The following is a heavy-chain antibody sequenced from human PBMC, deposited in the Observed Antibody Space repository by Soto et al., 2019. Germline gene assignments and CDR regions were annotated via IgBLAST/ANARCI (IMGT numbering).Heavy chain of an antibody. CDR3: ARTLTPGPDYGDLYNWFDP. Sequence: SVKVSCKASGGTFSSYTISWVRQAPGQGLEWMGRIIPILGIANYAQKFQGRVTITADKSTSTAYMELSSLRSEDTAVYYCARTLTPGPDYGDLYNWFDPWGQGTLVTVSS. J-gene: IGHJ5*02. D-gene: IGHD4-17*01. CDR1: GGTFSSYT. V-gene: IGHV1-69*02. CDR2: IIPILGIA.